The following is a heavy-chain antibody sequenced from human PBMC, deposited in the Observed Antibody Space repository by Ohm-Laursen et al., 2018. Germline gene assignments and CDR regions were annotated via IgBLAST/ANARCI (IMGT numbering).Heavy chain of an antibody. CDR3: TTRGVVERDCDY. D-gene: IGHD3-22*01. Sequence: SLRLSCTASGFTFSNAWMSWVRQAPGKGLEWVGRIKSKTDGGTTDYAAPVKGRFTISRDDSKNTLYLQMNSLKTEDTAVYYCTTRGVVERDCDYWGQGTLVTVSS. J-gene: IGHJ4*02. CDR1: GFTFSNAW. CDR2: IKSKTDGGTT. V-gene: IGHV3-15*01.